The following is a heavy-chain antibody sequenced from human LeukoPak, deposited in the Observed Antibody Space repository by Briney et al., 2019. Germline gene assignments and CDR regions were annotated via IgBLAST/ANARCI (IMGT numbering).Heavy chain of an antibody. V-gene: IGHV3-64*01. Sequence: GRSLRLSCAASGFTFSSYAMHWVRQAPGKGLEYVSAISSNGGSTYYANSVKGRFTISRDNSKNTLYLQMGSLRAEDMAVYYCARDYGYSYGYFDYWGQGTLVTVSS. D-gene: IGHD5-18*01. CDR2: ISSNGGST. CDR3: ARDYGYSYGYFDY. CDR1: GFTFSSYA. J-gene: IGHJ4*02.